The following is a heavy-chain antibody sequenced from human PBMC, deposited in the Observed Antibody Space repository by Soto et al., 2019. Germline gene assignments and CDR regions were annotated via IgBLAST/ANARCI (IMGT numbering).Heavy chain of an antibody. CDR2: VFYTGST. J-gene: IGHJ5*02. CDR1: GGSISSYH. Sequence: PSETLSLTCTVSGGSISSYHWSWIRQSPGKGLEWIGYVFYTGSTKYNPALKRRVTISVDTSKNQFSLKLSSVSAADTGLYYCARSYSGTFYGYDTWGQGILVNRLL. V-gene: IGHV4-59*01. D-gene: IGHD1-26*01. CDR3: ARSYSGTFYGYDT.